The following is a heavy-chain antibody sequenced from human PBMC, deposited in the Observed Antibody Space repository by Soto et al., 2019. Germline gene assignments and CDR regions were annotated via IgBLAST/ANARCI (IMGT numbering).Heavy chain of an antibody. V-gene: IGHV1-58*01. CDR2: IVVGSGNT. CDR3: AAGGYNWNYVLVDYYYGMDV. CDR1: GFTFTSSA. J-gene: IGHJ6*02. D-gene: IGHD1-7*01. Sequence: ASVKVSCKASGFTFTSSAVQWVRQARGQRLEWIGWIVVGSGNTNYAQKFQERVTITRDMSTSTAYMERSSLRSEDTAVYYCAAGGYNWNYVLVDYYYGMDVWGQGTTVTVSS.